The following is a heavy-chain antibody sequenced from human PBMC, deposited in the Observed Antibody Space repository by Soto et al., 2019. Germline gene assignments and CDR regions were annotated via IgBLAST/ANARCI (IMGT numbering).Heavy chain of an antibody. V-gene: IGHV1-69*06. D-gene: IGHD3-22*01. Sequence: SVKVSCKASGGTFSSYAISWVRQAPGQGREWMGGIIPIFGTANYAQKFQGRVTITADKSTSTAYMELSSLRSEDTAVYYCARDRSYYDSSGYYRGYGMDVWGQGTTVTVSS. CDR3: ARDRSYYDSSGYYRGYGMDV. CDR2: IIPIFGTA. CDR1: GGTFSSYA. J-gene: IGHJ6*02.